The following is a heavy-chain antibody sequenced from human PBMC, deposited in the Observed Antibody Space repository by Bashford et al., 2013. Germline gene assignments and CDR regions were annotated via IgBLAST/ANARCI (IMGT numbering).Heavy chain of an antibody. CDR3: ATHSSGSFYDAFDI. CDR1: GGSISSYY. Sequence: SETLSLTCTVSGGSISSYYWSWIRQPPGKGLEWIGYIYYSGSTYYNPSLKSRVTISVDTSKNQFSLKLSSVTAADTAVYYCATHSSGSFYDAFDIWGQGTMVTVSS. D-gene: IGHD3-22*01. CDR2: IYYSGST. V-gene: IGHV4-59*06. J-gene: IGHJ3*02.